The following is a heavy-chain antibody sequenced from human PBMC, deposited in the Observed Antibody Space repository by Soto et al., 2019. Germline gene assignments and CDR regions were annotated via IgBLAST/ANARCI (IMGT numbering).Heavy chain of an antibody. D-gene: IGHD2-2*01. CDR1: GYTFTSYG. Sequence: VKVSCKASGYTFTSYGISWVRQAPGQELEWMGWISAYNGNTNYAQKLQGRVTMTTDTSTSTAYMELRSLRSDDTAVYYCARDTPQDIVVVPAAIGWFGPWGQGTLVTVSS. CDR3: ARDTPQDIVVVPAAIGWFGP. CDR2: ISAYNGNT. V-gene: IGHV1-18*01. J-gene: IGHJ5*02.